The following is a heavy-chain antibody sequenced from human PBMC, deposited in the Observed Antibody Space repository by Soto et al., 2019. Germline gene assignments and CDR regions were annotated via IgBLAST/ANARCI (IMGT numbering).Heavy chain of an antibody. CDR2: ISGSGGST. CDR1: GFTFSSYA. CDR3: AKDIVVVVAGGPLGY. D-gene: IGHD2-15*01. V-gene: IGHV3-23*01. J-gene: IGHJ4*02. Sequence: GGSLRVSCAASGFTFSSYAISWVRQAPGKGLEWVSAISGSGGSTYYADSVKGRFTISRDNSKNTLYLQMNSLRAEDTAVYYCAKDIVVVVAGGPLGYWGQGTLVTVSS.